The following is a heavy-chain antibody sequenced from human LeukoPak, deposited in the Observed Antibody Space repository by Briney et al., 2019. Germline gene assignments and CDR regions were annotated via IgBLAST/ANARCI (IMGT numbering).Heavy chain of an antibody. CDR1: GFTFSTYW. CDR3: AKVQGSGSYGYYYYGMDV. Sequence: GGSLRLSCAASGFTFSTYWMIWVRQAPGKGLEWVATIKQDGSEEYYVDSVKGRFTISRDNAKNSLYLQMNSLRAEDTALYYCAKVQGSGSYGYYYYGMDVWGQGTTVTVSS. CDR2: IKQDGSEE. J-gene: IGHJ6*02. V-gene: IGHV3-7*03. D-gene: IGHD3-10*01.